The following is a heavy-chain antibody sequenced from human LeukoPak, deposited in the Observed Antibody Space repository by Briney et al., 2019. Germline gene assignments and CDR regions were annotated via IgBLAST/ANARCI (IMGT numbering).Heavy chain of an antibody. CDR2: INHSGST. Sequence: SETLSLTCAVYGGSLSGYYWSWIRQPPGKGLEWIGEINHSGSTNYNPSLKSRVTISVDTSKNQFSLKLSSVTAVDTAVYYCASLYSGSYYALDYWGQGTLVTVSS. CDR3: ASLYSGSYYALDY. V-gene: IGHV4-34*01. J-gene: IGHJ4*02. D-gene: IGHD1-26*01. CDR1: GGSLSGYY.